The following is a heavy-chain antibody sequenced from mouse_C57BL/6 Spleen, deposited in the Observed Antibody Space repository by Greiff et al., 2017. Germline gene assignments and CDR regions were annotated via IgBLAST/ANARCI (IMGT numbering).Heavy chain of an antibody. CDR2: IYPGSGST. Sequence: QVQLQQPGAELVKPGASVKMSCKASGYTFTSYWITWVKQRPGQGLEWIGDIYPGSGSTNYNEKFKSKATLTVDTSSSTAYMQLSSLTSEDSAVYYCARDRPYYYGSSYRYFDVWGTGTTVTVSS. CDR1: GYTFTSYW. J-gene: IGHJ1*03. CDR3: ARDRPYYYGSSYRYFDV. D-gene: IGHD1-1*01. V-gene: IGHV1-55*01.